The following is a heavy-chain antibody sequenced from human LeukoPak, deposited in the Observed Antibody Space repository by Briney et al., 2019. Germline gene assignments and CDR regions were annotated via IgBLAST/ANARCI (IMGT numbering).Heavy chain of an antibody. J-gene: IGHJ4*02. V-gene: IGHV1-69*13. CDR3: ARDGDSSGRN. CDR2: IIPIFGTA. CDR1: GGTFSSYA. Sequence: SVKVSCKASGGTFSSYASSWVRQAPVQGLEWMGGIIPIFGTANYAQKFQGRVTITADESTSTAYMELSSLRSEDTAVYYCARDGDSSGRNWGQGTLVTVSS. D-gene: IGHD6-19*01.